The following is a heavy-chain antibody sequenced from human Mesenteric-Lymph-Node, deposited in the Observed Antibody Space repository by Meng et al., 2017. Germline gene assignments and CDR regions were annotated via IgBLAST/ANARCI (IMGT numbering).Heavy chain of an antibody. CDR1: GGSISSYY. D-gene: IGHD6-19*01. CDR3: ARRGAVAGLYYFDY. V-gene: IGHV4-59*01. J-gene: IGHJ4*02. Sequence: SETLSLTCTVSGGSISSYYWSWIRQPPGKGLEWIGYIYYSGSTNYNPSLKSRVTISVDTSKNQFSLKLSSVTAADTAVYYCARRGAVAGLYYFDYWGQGTLVTVSS. CDR2: IYYSGST.